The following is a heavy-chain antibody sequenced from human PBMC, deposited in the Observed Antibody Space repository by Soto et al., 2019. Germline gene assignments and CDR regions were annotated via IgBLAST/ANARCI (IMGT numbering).Heavy chain of an antibody. CDR2: IIPIFGTA. D-gene: IGHD3-16*01. V-gene: IGHV1-69*13. CDR1: GGTFSSYA. Sequence: ASVKVSCKASGGTFSSYAISWVRQAPGQGLEWMGGIIPIFGTANYAQKFQGRVTITADESTSTAYMELSSLRSEDTAVYYCARGAPGGLVAGIVYWGQGTLVTVSS. CDR3: ARGAPGGLVAGIVY. J-gene: IGHJ4*02.